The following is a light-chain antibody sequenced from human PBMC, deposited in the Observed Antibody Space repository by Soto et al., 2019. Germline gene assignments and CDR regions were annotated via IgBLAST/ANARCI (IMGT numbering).Light chain of an antibody. CDR2: DAS. Sequence: IQMTQSPSSLSSSVGDRVTITCQATQAISNYLTWYQQKPGQAPKLLIYDASSLETGVPSRFSGSGSGTDFTFTISRLQPEDIATYYCQQYDNLPLTCGGGTKVDIK. CDR1: QAISNY. J-gene: IGKJ4*01. CDR3: QQYDNLPLT. V-gene: IGKV1-33*01.